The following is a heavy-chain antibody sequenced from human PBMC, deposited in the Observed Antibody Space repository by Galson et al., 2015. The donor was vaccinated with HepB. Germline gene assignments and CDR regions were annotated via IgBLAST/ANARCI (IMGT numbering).Heavy chain of an antibody. V-gene: IGHV3-30*18. J-gene: IGHJ4*02. CDR1: GFTFSSYG. CDR3: AKDRLRYCSGGSCYHDY. CDR2: ISYDGSNK. D-gene: IGHD2-15*01. Sequence: SLRLSCAASGFTFSSYGMPWVRQAPGKGLEWVAVISYDGSNKYYADSVKGRFTISRDNSKNTLYLQMNSLRAEDTAVYYCAKDRLRYCSGGSCYHDYWGQGTLVTVSS.